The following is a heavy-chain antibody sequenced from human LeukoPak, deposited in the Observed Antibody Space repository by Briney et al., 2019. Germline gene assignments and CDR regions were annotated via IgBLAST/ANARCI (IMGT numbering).Heavy chain of an antibody. CDR1: GYTFTGYY. CDR2: INPNSGGT. J-gene: IGHJ6*02. CDR3: AREAGVVAANYYYYSMDV. V-gene: IGHV1-2*02. D-gene: IGHD2-15*01. Sequence: GASVKVSCKASGYTFTGYYMHWVRQAPGQGLEWMGWINPNSGGTNYAQKFQGRVTMTRDTSISTAYMELSRLRSDDTAVYYCAREAGVVAANYYYYSMDVWGQGTTVTVSS.